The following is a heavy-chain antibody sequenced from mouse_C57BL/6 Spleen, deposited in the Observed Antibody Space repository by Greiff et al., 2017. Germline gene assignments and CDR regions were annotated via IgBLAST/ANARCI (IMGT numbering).Heavy chain of an antibody. Sequence: QVQLQQPGAELVRPGSSVKLSCKASGYTFTSYWMHWVKQRPIQGLEWIGNIDPSDSATHYNQKFKDKATLTVDKSSSTAYMQLSSLTSEDSAVYDCARSPLFLRPWYVDVWGTGTTVTVSS. D-gene: IGHD1-1*01. J-gene: IGHJ1*03. V-gene: IGHV1-52*01. CDR3: ARSPLFLRPWYVDV. CDR1: GYTFTSYW. CDR2: IDPSDSAT.